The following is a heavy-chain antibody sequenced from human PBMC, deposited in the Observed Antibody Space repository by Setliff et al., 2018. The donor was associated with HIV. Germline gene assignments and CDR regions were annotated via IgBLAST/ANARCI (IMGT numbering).Heavy chain of an antibody. CDR1: GDSVSNYY. J-gene: IGHJ4*02. CDR2: IYANGYA. D-gene: IGHD3-10*01. CDR3: ARILISYGSGTHKYFDY. Sequence: SETLSLTCSVSGDSVSNYYWSWIRQPAGKGLEYIGRIYANGYANYNPSLKSRVTMSVDTSKNQFSLNLTSVTAADTATYDCARILISYGSGTHKYFDYWGQGTVVTVSS. V-gene: IGHV4-4*07.